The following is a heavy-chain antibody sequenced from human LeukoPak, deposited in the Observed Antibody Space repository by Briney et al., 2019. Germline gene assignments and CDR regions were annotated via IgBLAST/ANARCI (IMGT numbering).Heavy chain of an antibody. V-gene: IGHV4-34*01. CDR2: ISHSGST. CDR3: ARGVSDQN. J-gene: IGHJ4*02. CDR1: GGSFSGYY. Sequence: SETLSLTCAAYGGSFSGYYWSWIRQSPGKGLEWIGEISHSGSTYYNPSLKSRVTISLDTSKSQFSLKLTSVTAADTAVYYCARGVSDQNWGQGTLVTVSS.